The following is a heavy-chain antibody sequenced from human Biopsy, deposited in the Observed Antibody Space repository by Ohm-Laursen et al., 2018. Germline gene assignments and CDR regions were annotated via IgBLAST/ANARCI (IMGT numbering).Heavy chain of an antibody. CDR3: AREAIGYQLPCDD. Sequence: SSVKVSCKAPTGTFNSYGIIWVRQAPGQGLEWMGRIIPILRTTAYAQTFLGRVTITADSPTSTVDMELTSLTSDDTAVYFCAREAIGYQLPCDDWGQGTLVTVSS. J-gene: IGHJ4*02. CDR1: TGTFNSYG. CDR2: IIPILRTT. V-gene: IGHV1-69*11. D-gene: IGHD2-2*01.